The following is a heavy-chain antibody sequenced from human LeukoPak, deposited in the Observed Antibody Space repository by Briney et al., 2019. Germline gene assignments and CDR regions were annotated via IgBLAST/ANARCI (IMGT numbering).Heavy chain of an antibody. Sequence: SETLSLTCTVSGGSISSYYWSWIRQPPGKGLEWIGYIYYSGSTNYNPSLKSRVTISVDTSKNQFSLKLSSVTAADTAVYYCARGLVGAMFDYWGQGTLVTVSS. CDR3: ARGLVGAMFDY. CDR2: IYYSGST. D-gene: IGHD1-26*01. V-gene: IGHV4-59*01. J-gene: IGHJ4*02. CDR1: GGSISSYY.